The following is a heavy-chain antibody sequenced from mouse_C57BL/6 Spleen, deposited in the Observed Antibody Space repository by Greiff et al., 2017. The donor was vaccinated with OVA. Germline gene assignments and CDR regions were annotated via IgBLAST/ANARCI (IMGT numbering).Heavy chain of an antibody. CDR2: IDPENGDT. J-gene: IGHJ3*01. D-gene: IGHD2-3*01. CDR3: ATGGYDGYPFAY. V-gene: IGHV14-4*01. Sequence: EVQLQQSGAELVRPGASVKLSCTASGFNITDDYMHWVKQRPEQGLEWIGWIDPENGDTEYASKFQGKATITADTSSNTAYLQLSSLTSEDTAVYYCATGGYDGYPFAYWGQGTLVTVSA. CDR1: GFNITDDY.